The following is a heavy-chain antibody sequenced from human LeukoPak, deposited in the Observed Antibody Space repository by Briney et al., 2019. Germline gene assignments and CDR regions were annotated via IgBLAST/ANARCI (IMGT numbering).Heavy chain of an antibody. CDR1: GGTFSSYA. J-gene: IGHJ4*02. CDR3: ASLVRDCSSTSCSAVDY. D-gene: IGHD2-2*01. CDR2: IIPIFGTA. V-gene: IGHV1-69*05. Sequence: ASVKVSCKASGGTFSSYAISWVRQAPGQGLEWMGRIIPIFGTANYAQKFQGRVTMTRDTSISTAYMELSRLRSDDTAVYYCASLVRDCSSTSCSAVDYWGQGTLVTVSS.